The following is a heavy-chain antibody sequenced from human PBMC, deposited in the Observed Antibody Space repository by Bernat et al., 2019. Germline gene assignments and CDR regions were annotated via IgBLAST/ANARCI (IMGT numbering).Heavy chain of an antibody. CDR2: ISSSGSTI. CDR3: AGVVTPSFLEWLHAFDC. V-gene: IGHV3-11*01. Sequence: QVQLVESGGGLVKPGGSLRLSCAASGFTFSDYYMSWIRQAPGKGLEWVSYISSSGSTIYYADPVKGRFTISRDNAKNSLYLQMNSLRAEDTAVYYCAGVVTPSFLEWLHAFDCWGQGTLVTVSS. D-gene: IGHD3-3*02. CDR1: GFTFSDYY. J-gene: IGHJ4*02.